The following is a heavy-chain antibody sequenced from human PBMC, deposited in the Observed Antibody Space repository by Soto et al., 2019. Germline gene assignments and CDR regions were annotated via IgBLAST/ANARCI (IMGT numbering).Heavy chain of an antibody. Sequence: GGSLRLSCAASGFTFSSYGMHWVRQAPGKGLEWVAVISYDGSNKYYADSVKGRFTISRDNSKNTLYLQMNSLRAGDTAVYYCAKAGLAAAGNVRYFDYWGQGTLVTVSS. D-gene: IGHD6-13*01. CDR1: GFTFSSYG. J-gene: IGHJ4*02. V-gene: IGHV3-30*18. CDR2: ISYDGSNK. CDR3: AKAGLAAAGNVRYFDY.